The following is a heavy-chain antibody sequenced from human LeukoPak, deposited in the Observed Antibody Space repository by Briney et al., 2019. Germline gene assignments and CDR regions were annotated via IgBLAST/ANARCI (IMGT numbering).Heavy chain of an antibody. Sequence: GGSLRLSCAASGFTFSNACMSWVRQAPGKGLEWVGRIQRKIDGRTTDYAVPVNGRFTSPRDDSKNTLYLQMNSLKTEETAVHYCSTHGDSAYWGQGTLVTVSS. D-gene: IGHD2-15*01. V-gene: IGHV3-15*01. CDR3: STHGDSAY. J-gene: IGHJ4*02. CDR2: IQRKIDGRTT. CDR1: GFTFSNAC.